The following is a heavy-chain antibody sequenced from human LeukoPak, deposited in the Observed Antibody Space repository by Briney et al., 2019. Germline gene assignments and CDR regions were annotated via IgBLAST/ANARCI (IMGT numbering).Heavy chain of an antibody. J-gene: IGHJ4*02. D-gene: IGHD3-3*01. CDR1: GYTFTGYY. CDR3: ARTGTRFLEWLFQYYFDY. CDR2: INPNSGGT. V-gene: IGHV1-2*02. Sequence: GASVKVSCNASGYTFTGYYMHWVRQAPGQGLEWMGWINPNSGGTNYAQKFQGRVTMTRDTSISTAYMELSRLRSDDTAVYYCARTGTRFLEWLFQYYFDYWGQGTLVTVSS.